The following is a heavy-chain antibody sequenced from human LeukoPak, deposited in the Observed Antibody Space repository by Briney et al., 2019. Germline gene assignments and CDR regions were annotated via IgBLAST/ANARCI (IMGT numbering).Heavy chain of an antibody. CDR1: GYTFSSYG. J-gene: IGHJ5*02. V-gene: IGHV1-18*01. CDR3: ARGTAVVAATGGNWFDP. CDR2: ISAYNGNT. D-gene: IGHD2-15*01. Sequence: ASVKVSCKASGYTFSSYGITWVRQAPGQGLEWMGWISAYNGNTNYVQKLQGRVTMTTDTSTSTAYMELRSLRSDDTAVYYCARGTAVVAATGGNWFDPWGQGTLVTVSS.